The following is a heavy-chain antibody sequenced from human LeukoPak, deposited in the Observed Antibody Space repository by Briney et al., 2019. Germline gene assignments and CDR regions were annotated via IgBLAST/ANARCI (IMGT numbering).Heavy chain of an antibody. Sequence: SETLSLTCNVSGGAISSTAYYWGWIRQPPGKGLEWIGSIYYSGSTYYNPSLKSRVTISVDTSKNQFSLKLSSVTAADTAVYYCAPLSTIFGVVYYYMDVWGKGTTVTVSS. CDR3: APLSTIFGVVYYYMDV. J-gene: IGHJ6*03. CDR2: IYYSGST. CDR1: GGAISSTAYY. D-gene: IGHD3-3*01. V-gene: IGHV4-39*01.